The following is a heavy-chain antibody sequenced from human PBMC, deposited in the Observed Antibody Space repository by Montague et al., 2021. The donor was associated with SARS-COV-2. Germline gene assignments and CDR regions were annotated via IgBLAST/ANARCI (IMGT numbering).Heavy chain of an antibody. CDR1: AXSISSYY. Sequence: SETLSLTCTVSAXSISSYYFNWIRQPPGKGLEWIGYIYHCGSTDTNHNPCLKIRVTISVDTSKSQFTLSLIAATAADTAGYYCARGGAYSSCLFDFWGQGSLVTVSS. J-gene: IGHJ4*02. CDR3: ARGGAYSSCLFDF. V-gene: IGHV4-59*12. CDR2: IYHCGSTDT. D-gene: IGHD5-18*01.